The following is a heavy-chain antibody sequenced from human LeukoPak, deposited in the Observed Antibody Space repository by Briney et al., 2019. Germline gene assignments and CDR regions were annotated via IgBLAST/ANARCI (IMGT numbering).Heavy chain of an antibody. CDR2: MHASVNT. V-gene: IGHV4-4*07. J-gene: IGHJ4*02. D-gene: IGHD4-17*01. CDR3: AKHDYGDYWDY. CDR1: GGSINYGY. Sequence: SETLSLTCTVSGGSINYGYWSWIRQPAGKGLEWIGRMHASVNTYYNPSLKSRVTLSIDTSKNQFSLKLTSVTAADTAVYYCAKHDYGDYWDYWGQGTLVTVSS.